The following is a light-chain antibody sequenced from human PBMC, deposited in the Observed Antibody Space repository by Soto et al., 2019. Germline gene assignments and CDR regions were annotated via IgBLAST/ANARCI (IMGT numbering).Light chain of an antibody. Sequence: EIVMPQSPATLSVSPGERATLSCRASQSVSSNLAWYQQKPGQAPRLLIYGASTRATGIPARFRGSGSGTVFTLTISSLQSEDFAVYYCQQYNNWPLTFGGGTKVEIK. V-gene: IGKV3D-15*01. CDR2: GAS. J-gene: IGKJ4*01. CDR1: QSVSSN. CDR3: QQYNNWPLT.